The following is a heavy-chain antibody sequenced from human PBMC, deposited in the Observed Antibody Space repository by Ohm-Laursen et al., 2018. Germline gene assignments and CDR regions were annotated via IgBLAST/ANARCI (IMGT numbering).Heavy chain of an antibody. Sequence: SLRLSCAASGFTFSSYWMSWVRQAPGKGLEWVANIKQDGSEKYYVDSVKGRFTISRDNAKNSLYLQMNSLRAEDTAVYYCARDGFLWWEGVDSSGWYSDYWGQGTLVTVSS. V-gene: IGHV3-7*01. CDR2: IKQDGSEK. CDR3: ARDGFLWWEGVDSSGWYSDY. CDR1: GFTFSSYW. J-gene: IGHJ4*02. D-gene: IGHD6-19*01.